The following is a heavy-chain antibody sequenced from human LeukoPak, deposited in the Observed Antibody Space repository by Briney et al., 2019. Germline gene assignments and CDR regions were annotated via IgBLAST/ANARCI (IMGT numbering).Heavy chain of an antibody. CDR1: GFTVSSNY. CDR2: IHTGGGT. CDR3: TTSGTGDYYYGMDV. J-gene: IGHJ6*02. Sequence: GGSLRLSCAASGFTVSSNYMSWVRQAPGKGLEWVSVIHTGGGTYYADSVKGRFIISRDSSKNTLYLQLNSLRAEDTAIYYCTTSGTGDYYYGMDVWGQGTTVTVSS. V-gene: IGHV3-66*01. D-gene: IGHD2/OR15-2a*01.